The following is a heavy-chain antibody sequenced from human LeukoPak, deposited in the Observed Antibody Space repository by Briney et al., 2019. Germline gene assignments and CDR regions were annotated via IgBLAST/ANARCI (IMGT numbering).Heavy chain of an antibody. CDR3: ATGYYDFWSVFADAFDI. V-gene: IGHV1-8*03. CDR2: MNPNSGNT. D-gene: IGHD3-3*01. Sequence: EASVKVSCKASGYTFTSYDINWVRQATGQGLEWMGWMNPNSGNTGYAQKFQGRVTITRNTSISTAYMELSSLRSEDTAVYYCATGYYDFWSVFADAFDIWGQGTMVTVSS. J-gene: IGHJ3*02. CDR1: GYTFTSYD.